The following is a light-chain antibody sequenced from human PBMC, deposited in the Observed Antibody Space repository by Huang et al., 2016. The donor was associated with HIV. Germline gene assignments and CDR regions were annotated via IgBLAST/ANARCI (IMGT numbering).Light chain of an antibody. CDR2: ASS. V-gene: IGKV1-16*02. J-gene: IGKJ3*01. CDR3: QQYHRYPIT. CDR1: QGITNS. Sequence: DIQMTQSPSSLSASVGDRVTITCRASQGITNSLAWFQLKPGRAPKSLIYASSTLERGVPSKFGGSGSGTVFTLTINSLQPEDFATYYCQQYHRYPITFGPGTKVDLK.